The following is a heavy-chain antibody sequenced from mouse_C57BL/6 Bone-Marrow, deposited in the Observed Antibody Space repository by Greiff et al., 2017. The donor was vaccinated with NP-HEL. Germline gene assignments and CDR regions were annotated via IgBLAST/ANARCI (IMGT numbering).Heavy chain of an antibody. V-gene: IGHV2-3*01. D-gene: IGHD2-4*01. Sequence: VKLVESGPGLVAPSQSLSITCTVSGFSLTSYGVSWVRQPPGKGLEWLGVIWGDGSTNYHSALISRLSISKDNSKSQVFLKLNRLQTDDTATYYCAKEGDDYDVAWFAYWGQGTLVTVSA. CDR2: IWGDGST. CDR3: AKEGDDYDVAWFAY. J-gene: IGHJ3*01. CDR1: GFSLTSYG.